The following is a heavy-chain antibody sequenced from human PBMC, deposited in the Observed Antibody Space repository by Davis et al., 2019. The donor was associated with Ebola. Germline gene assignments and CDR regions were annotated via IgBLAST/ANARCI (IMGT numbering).Heavy chain of an antibody. CDR2: IKEDGSEK. D-gene: IGHD6-13*01. V-gene: IGHV3-7*01. CDR3: ARGPGIAAAGTRFSYYYGMDV. CDR1: GFTFSCYA. J-gene: IGHJ6*02. Sequence: GESLKISCAASGFTFSCYAMSWVRQAPGKGLEWVANIKEDGSEKYYVDSVKGRFTISRDNAKNSLYLQMNSLRAEDTAVYYCARGPGIAAAGTRFSYYYGMDVWGQGTTVTVSS.